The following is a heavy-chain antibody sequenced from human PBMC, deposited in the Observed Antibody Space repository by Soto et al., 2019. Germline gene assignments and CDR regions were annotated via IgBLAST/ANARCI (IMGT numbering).Heavy chain of an antibody. J-gene: IGHJ6*02. V-gene: IGHV3-23*01. CDR2: IRGNGGAI. Sequence: LRLSCAASGFTFSSYAISWVRQTPGKGLEWVSVIRGNGGAISYADSVKGRFTISRDNSKNTLYLQMNGLRAEDTAVYYCAKGYGMDVWGQGTTVPVSS. CDR3: AKGYGMDV. CDR1: GFTFSSYA.